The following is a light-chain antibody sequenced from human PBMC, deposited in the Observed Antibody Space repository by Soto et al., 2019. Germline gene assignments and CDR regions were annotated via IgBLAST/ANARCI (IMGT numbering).Light chain of an antibody. Sequence: LTQSPATLSVSPGGGATLSCRASRSISDTLAWYQQKPGQAPRLLIYGASTRAPGFPARFSGSGSGTDFTLTISSLQSEDFAVYYCQQYNNWPWTFGQGTKVDI. CDR1: RSISDT. J-gene: IGKJ1*01. V-gene: IGKV3-15*01. CDR3: QQYNNWPWT. CDR2: GAS.